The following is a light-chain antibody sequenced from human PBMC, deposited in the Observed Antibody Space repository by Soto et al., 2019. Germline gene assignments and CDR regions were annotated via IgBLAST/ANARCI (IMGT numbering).Light chain of an antibody. CDR1: QSISSY. V-gene: IGKV1-39*01. CDR2: AAS. J-gene: IGKJ2*01. CDR3: QQSYSTPYT. Sequence: DIQMTQSPSSLSASVGDRVTITCRASQSISSYLNWYQQKPGKAPKLLISAASSLQSGVPSRFSGSGSGTDLTLTISSLQPEDFATYYCQQSYSTPYTFGQGTKVDIK.